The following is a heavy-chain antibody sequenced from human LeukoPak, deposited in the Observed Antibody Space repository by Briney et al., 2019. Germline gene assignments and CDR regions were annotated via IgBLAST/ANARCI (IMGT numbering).Heavy chain of an antibody. D-gene: IGHD6-19*01. CDR2: INPSGGST. V-gene: IGHV1-46*03. Sequence: GASVKVSCKASVYTFTSYCMHWVRQAPGQGLEWMGIINPSGGSTSYAQKFQGRVTMTRDTSTSTVYMELSSLRSEDTAVYYCAREDSGWQTDYWGQGTLVTVSS. CDR1: VYTFTSYC. CDR3: AREDSGWQTDY. J-gene: IGHJ4*02.